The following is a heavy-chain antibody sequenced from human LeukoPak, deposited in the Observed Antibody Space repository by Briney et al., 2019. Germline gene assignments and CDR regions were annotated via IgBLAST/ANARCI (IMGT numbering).Heavy chain of an antibody. V-gene: IGHV3-23*01. Sequence: GGSLRLSCAASGFTFSSYAMSWVRQAPGKGLEWVSAISGSGGSTYYADSVKGRFTISRDNSKNTLYLQMNSLRAEDTAVYYCARSLYDILRYMDVWGKGTTVTISS. CDR3: ARSLYDILRYMDV. J-gene: IGHJ6*03. CDR1: GFTFSSYA. CDR2: ISGSGGST. D-gene: IGHD3-9*01.